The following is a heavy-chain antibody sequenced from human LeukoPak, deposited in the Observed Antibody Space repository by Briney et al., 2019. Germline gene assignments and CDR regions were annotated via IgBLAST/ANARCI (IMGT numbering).Heavy chain of an antibody. Sequence: GGSLTLSCATSGFSFTTYGFHWVRQAPGKGLEWVAVIWYDGSKTYYPDSAKGRFTMSRDNSKNTLYLQMSSLRADGTAVYYCARDACSGGACFDCWGQGTLVTVSS. J-gene: IGHJ4*02. CDR1: GFSFTTYG. CDR3: ARDACSGGACFDC. CDR2: IWYDGSKT. V-gene: IGHV3-33*01. D-gene: IGHD2-21*02.